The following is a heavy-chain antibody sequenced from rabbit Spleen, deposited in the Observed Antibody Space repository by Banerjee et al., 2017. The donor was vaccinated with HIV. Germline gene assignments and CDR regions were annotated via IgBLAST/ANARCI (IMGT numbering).Heavy chain of an antibody. CDR3: ARAIVPRLGLTRLDL. CDR2: IYTRSTDDP. V-gene: IGHV1S45*01. Sequence: QEQLEESAGGLVQPGGSLKLSCKASGFTLSSYYMNWVRQAPGKGLEWIACIYTRSTDDPYYACWAKGLFPLSKTSSTTVTLQMTSRTAADTATSFCARAIVPRLGLTRLDLWGQGSLVTLS. J-gene: IGHJ3*01. D-gene: IGHD4-1*01. CDR1: GFTLSSYYM.